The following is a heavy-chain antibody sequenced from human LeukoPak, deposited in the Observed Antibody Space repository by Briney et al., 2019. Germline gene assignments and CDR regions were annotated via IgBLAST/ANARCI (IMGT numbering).Heavy chain of an antibody. V-gene: IGHV3-66*01. J-gene: IGHJ4*02. CDR3: ARVGSGDIYGYGDY. CDR2: LYSGGNT. D-gene: IGHD5-18*01. Sequence: GGSLRLSCAASGFTVRTNYMSWVRQAPGKGLEWVSVLYSGGNTYYADSVKGRFTISRDDSKNTLYLQMSSLRVEDTAVYYCARVGSGDIYGYGDYWGQGTLVTVSS. CDR1: GFTVRTNY.